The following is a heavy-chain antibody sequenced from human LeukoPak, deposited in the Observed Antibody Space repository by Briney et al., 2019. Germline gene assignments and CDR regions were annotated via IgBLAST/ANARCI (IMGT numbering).Heavy chain of an antibody. CDR1: GDSISSYY. J-gene: IGHJ5*02. V-gene: IGHV4-59*01. CDR2: IYYSGST. Sequence: PSETLSLTCSVSGDSISSYYWSWIRQPPGKGLEWIGYIYYSGSTNYNPSLKSRVTISVDTSKNQFSLRLSSVTAADTAVYYCARAPRGYSYGYWWFDPWGQGTLVTVSS. D-gene: IGHD5-18*01. CDR3: ARAPRGYSYGYWWFDP.